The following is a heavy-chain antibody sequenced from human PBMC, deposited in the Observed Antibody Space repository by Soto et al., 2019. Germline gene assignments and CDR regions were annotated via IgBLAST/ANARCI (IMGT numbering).Heavy chain of an antibody. CDR1: GFTFSSYS. CDR3: ARVRAAAGYYYGMDV. V-gene: IGHV3-21*01. D-gene: IGHD6-13*01. Sequence: GGSLRLSCAASGFTFSSYSMNWVRQAPGKGLEWVSSISSSSSYIYYADSVKGRFTISRYNAKNSLYLQMNGLRAEDTAVYYCARVRAAAGYYYGMDVWGQGTTVTVSS. J-gene: IGHJ6*02. CDR2: ISSSSSYI.